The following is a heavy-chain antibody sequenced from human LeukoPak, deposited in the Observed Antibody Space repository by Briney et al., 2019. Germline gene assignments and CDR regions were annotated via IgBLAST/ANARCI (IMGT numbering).Heavy chain of an antibody. D-gene: IGHD3-3*01. Sequence: PGGSLRLSCAASGFTFSSYAMSWVRQAPGKGLEWVSAISGSGGSTYYADSVKGRFTISRDNSKNTLYLQMNSLRAEDTAVYYCATSTIFGVVIFDYWGQGTLVTVSS. J-gene: IGHJ4*02. CDR1: GFTFSSYA. CDR2: ISGSGGST. CDR3: ATSTIFGVVIFDY. V-gene: IGHV3-23*01.